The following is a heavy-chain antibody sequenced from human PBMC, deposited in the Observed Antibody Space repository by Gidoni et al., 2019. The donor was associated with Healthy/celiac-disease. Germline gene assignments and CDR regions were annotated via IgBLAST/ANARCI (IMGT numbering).Heavy chain of an antibody. V-gene: IGHV3-48*03. D-gene: IGHD3-22*01. CDR2: IISSGSTI. J-gene: IGHJ4*02. Sequence: EVQLVESGGVLVQPGGSMRLSCAASGLHFSSYEMNWVRQSPGKGLELVSYIISSGSTIYYADSVKGRFTISRDNAKNSLYLQMNSLRAEDTAVYYCAGGADSSGYLDYWGQGTLVTVSS. CDR1: GLHFSSYE. CDR3: AGGADSSGYLDY.